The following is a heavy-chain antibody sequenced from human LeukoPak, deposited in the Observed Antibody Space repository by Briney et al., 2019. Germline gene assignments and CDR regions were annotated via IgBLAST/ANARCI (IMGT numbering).Heavy chain of an antibody. D-gene: IGHD6-13*01. J-gene: IGHJ5*02. CDR3: ARDNAGANWFDP. V-gene: IGHV4-61*01. CDR2: IYYSGST. CDR1: GGSVSSGSYY. Sequence: SETLSLTCTVSGGSVSSGSYYWSWIRQPPGKGLEWIGYIYYSGSTNYNPSLKSRVTISVDTSKNQFSLKLSSVTAADTAGYYCARDNAGANWFDPWGQGTLVTVSS.